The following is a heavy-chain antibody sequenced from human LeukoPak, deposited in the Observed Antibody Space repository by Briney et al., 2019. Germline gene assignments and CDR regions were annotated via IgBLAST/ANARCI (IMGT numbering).Heavy chain of an antibody. CDR1: GGSISGSSYY. Sequence: PSETLSLTCTVSGGSISGSSYYWGWICQPPGKGLEWIGSIYYSGSTYYNPSLKSRVTISVDTSKNQFSLKLSSVTAADTAVYYCARVSAVVTQSYYYGMDVWGQGTTVTVSS. CDR2: IYYSGST. D-gene: IGHD4-23*01. J-gene: IGHJ6*02. CDR3: ARVSAVVTQSYYYGMDV. V-gene: IGHV4-39*07.